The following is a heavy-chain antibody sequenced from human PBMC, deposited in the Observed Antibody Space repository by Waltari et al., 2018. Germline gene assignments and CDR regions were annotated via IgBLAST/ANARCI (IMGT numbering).Heavy chain of an antibody. V-gene: IGHV4-59*01. J-gene: IGHJ3*02. CDR1: GGSISSYY. CDR2: IYYSGST. CDR3: ARDIGGVDSSGYSFDI. D-gene: IGHD3-22*01. Sequence: QVQLQESGPGLVKPSETLSLTCTVSGGSISSYYWSWIRQPPGKGLEWIGYIYYSGSTNYNPSRMSRGTISVDTSKSQVSLKLSSVTAADTAVYYCARDIGGVDSSGYSFDIWGQGTMVTVSS.